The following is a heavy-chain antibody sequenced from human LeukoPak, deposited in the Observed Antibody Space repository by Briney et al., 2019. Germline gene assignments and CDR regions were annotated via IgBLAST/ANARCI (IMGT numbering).Heavy chain of an antibody. J-gene: IGHJ4*02. D-gene: IGHD3-22*01. CDR2: ISGSGGST. CDR3: AKEGYYDSSGYYQFDY. Sequence: GSLRLSCAASGFTFSSYGMSWVRQAPGKGLEWVSAISGSGGSTYYTDSVKGRFTISRDNSKNTLYLQMNSLRAEDTAVYYCAKEGYYDSSGYYQFDYWGQGTLVTVPS. V-gene: IGHV3-23*01. CDR1: GFTFSSYG.